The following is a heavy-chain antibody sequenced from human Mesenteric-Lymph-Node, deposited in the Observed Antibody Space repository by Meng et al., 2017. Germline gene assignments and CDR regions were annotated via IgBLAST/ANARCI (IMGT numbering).Heavy chain of an antibody. CDR1: GYTFTSYY. J-gene: IGHJ3*02. CDR3: ATSSLGWGGDAFDI. Sequence: ASVKVSCKASGYTFTSYYMHWVRQAPGQGLEWMGIINPSGGSTSYAQKFQGRVTITRDTSTCTVYMELNSLRGGDAAGDYCATSSLGWGGDAFDIWGRGTTVTVSS. D-gene: IGHD7-27*01. V-gene: IGHV1-46*01. CDR2: INPSGGST.